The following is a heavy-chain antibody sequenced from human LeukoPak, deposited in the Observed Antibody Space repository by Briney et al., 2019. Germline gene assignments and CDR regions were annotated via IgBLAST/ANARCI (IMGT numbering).Heavy chain of an antibody. V-gene: IGHV1-8*01. CDR2: MNPNSGNT. Sequence: ASVKVSCKASGYTFTSYDINWVRQATGQGLEWMGWMNPNSGNTGYAQKFQGRVTMTRNTSISTAYMELSNLRSEDTAVYYCARVAGYYGSGSYYNRDLYYYYYMDVWGKGTTVTISS. J-gene: IGHJ6*03. CDR3: ARVAGYYGSGSYYNRDLYYYYYMDV. D-gene: IGHD3-10*01. CDR1: GYTFTSYD.